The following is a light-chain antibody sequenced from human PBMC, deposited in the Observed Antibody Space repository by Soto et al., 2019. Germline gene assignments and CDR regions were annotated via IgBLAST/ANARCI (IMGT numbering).Light chain of an antibody. CDR2: AVS. Sequence: EIVVQQSPATLSVSPGERATLSCRASQSVSNNLAWYQQKPGQAPRLLIYAVSSRPAGIPARFSGSGSGTEFTLTINSLQSEDFAVYYCQQYNNWPPTWTVGQGTKVDIK. CDR3: QQYNNWPPTWT. CDR1: QSVSNN. J-gene: IGKJ1*01. V-gene: IGKV3-15*01.